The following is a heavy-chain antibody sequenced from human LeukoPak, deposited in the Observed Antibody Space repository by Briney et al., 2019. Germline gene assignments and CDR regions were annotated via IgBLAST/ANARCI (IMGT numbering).Heavy chain of an antibody. J-gene: IGHJ4*02. Sequence: GGSLRLSCAASGFTFSNAWMSWVRQAPGKGLEWFGRIKSKTDGGTTDYAAPVKGRFTISRDDSKNTLYLQMNSLKTEDTAVYYCTTGGVLAVTTEGLIDYWGQGTLVTVSS. CDR3: TTGGVLAVTTEGLIDY. D-gene: IGHD4-17*01. CDR1: GFTFSNAW. CDR2: IKSKTDGGTT. V-gene: IGHV3-15*01.